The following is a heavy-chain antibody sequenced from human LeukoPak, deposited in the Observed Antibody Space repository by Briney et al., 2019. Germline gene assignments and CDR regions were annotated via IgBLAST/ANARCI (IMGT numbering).Heavy chain of an antibody. Sequence: GESLRLSCAASGFTFSNAWMSWVRQAPGKGLEWVGRIKSKTDGGTTDYAAPVKGRFTISRDDSKNTLYLQMNSLKTEDTAVYYCARHTPHYDSSGYPDYWGQGTLVTVSS. V-gene: IGHV3-15*01. J-gene: IGHJ4*02. CDR1: GFTFSNAW. CDR2: IKSKTDGGTT. D-gene: IGHD3-22*01. CDR3: ARHTPHYDSSGYPDY.